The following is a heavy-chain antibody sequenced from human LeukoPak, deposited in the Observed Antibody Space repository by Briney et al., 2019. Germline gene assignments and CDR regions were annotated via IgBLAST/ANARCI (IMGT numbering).Heavy chain of an antibody. V-gene: IGHV3-74*01. CDR1: GFTFRSYW. CDR2: INTDGSST. Sequence: GGSLRLSCAASGFTFRSYWMHWVRQAPGKGLVWVSRINTDGSSTTYADSVKGRFTISRDNAKNTLYLQMHSLRAEDTALYYCAKPVIPSAYQGTYYMDVWGKGTTVTVSS. J-gene: IGHJ6*03. D-gene: IGHD3-16*01. CDR3: AKPVIPSAYQGTYYMDV.